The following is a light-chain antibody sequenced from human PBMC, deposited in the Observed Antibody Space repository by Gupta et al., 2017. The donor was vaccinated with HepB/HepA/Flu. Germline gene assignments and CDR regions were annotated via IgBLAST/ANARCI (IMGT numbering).Light chain of an antibody. CDR3: RSYTDSSTWL. V-gene: IGLV2-14*01. J-gene: IGLJ3*02. CDR2: HVS. Sequence: QSALSKPASVSGSPGQSITRAFTGSRSAVGGYVSWYQQHPGKSPKLMIYHVSIRPSGISDRFSGSKSGNTASLTISGLQADDEAEYYCRSYTDSSTWLFGGGTKVTVL. CDR1: RSAVGGY.